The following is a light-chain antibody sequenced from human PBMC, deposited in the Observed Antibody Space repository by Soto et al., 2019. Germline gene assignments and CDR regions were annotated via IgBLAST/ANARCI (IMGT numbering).Light chain of an antibody. J-gene: IGLJ2*01. Sequence: QSALTQPASVSGSPGQSITISCTGTSSDVGGYNYVSWYQQHPGKAPKLMIYDVSNRPSGVSNRFSCSKSGNTASLTISGLHAEDEADYYCRSYTSSSTLVFGGGTKVTVL. V-gene: IGLV2-14*01. CDR2: DVS. CDR1: SSDVGGYNY. CDR3: RSYTSSSTLV.